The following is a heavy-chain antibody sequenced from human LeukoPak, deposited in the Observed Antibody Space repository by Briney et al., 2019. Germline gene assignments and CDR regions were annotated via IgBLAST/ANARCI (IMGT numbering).Heavy chain of an antibody. D-gene: IGHD3-10*01. CDR2: INYSGYT. J-gene: IGHJ4*02. Sequence: SETLSLTCTVSGGSIGSHYWNWIRQPPGKGLEWIGYINYSGYTNYHPSLTSRVTISVDTSKNHFSLNLNSVTAADTAIYYCARGGNYLARASFDCWGPGTQVTVSS. CDR3: ARGGNYLARASFDC. CDR1: GGSIGSHY. V-gene: IGHV4-59*11.